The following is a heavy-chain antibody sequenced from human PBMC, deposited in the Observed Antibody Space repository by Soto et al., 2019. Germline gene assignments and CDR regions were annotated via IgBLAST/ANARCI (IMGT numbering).Heavy chain of an antibody. D-gene: IGHD2-2*01. V-gene: IGHV2-5*02. CDR1: GFSLTTSPVA. CDR3: VYRGRSSRSGVDNSFDP. Sequence: QITLKESGPTLVKPTQTLTLTCTFSGFSLTTSPVAVGWIRQPPGKALEWLAIIYWDDSTHYSPSLNSLLTIPKDTSNGPHGRIMTHMAPVVTATYYCVYRGRSSRSGVDNSFDPWGQGTLGTVAS. J-gene: IGHJ5*02. CDR2: IYWDDST.